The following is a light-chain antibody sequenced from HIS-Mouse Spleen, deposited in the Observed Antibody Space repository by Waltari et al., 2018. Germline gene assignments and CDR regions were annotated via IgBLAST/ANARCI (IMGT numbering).Light chain of an antibody. CDR2: EVS. CDR1: SSDVGGYNY. Sequence: QSALTQPASVSGSPGQSITISCPGTSSDVGGYNYVSWYQQRPGKAPKLMIYEVSNRPSGVSNRFSGSKSGNTASLTISGLQAEDEADYYCSSYTSSSTYVFGTGTKVTVL. J-gene: IGLJ1*01. V-gene: IGLV2-14*01. CDR3: SSYTSSSTYV.